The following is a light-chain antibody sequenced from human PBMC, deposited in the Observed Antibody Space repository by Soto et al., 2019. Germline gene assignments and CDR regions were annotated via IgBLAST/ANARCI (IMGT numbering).Light chain of an antibody. CDR1: SSDVGSYNL. CDR2: EGS. V-gene: IGLV2-23*01. CDR3: CSYAGSSTDV. Sequence: QSALTQPASVSGSPGQSITISCTGSSSDVGSYNLVSWYQYHPGKAPKFMIYEGSKRPSGVSNRFSGSKSGNTASLTISGLQAEDEADYFCCSYAGSSTDVFGTGTKVTVL. J-gene: IGLJ1*01.